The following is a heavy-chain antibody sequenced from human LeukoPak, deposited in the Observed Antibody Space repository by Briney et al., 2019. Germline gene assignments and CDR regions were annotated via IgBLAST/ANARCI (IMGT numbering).Heavy chain of an antibody. Sequence: SQTLSLTCAISGDSVSSNSAAWNWIRQSPSRGLEWLGRTYYRSKWYNDYAVSVKSRITINPDTSKNQFSLQLNSVTPEDTAVYYCARATEFEYGDYVPGWFDPWGQGTLATVSS. V-gene: IGHV6-1*01. CDR3: ARATEFEYGDYVPGWFDP. J-gene: IGHJ5*02. CDR2: TYYRSKWYN. D-gene: IGHD4-17*01. CDR1: GDSVSSNSAA.